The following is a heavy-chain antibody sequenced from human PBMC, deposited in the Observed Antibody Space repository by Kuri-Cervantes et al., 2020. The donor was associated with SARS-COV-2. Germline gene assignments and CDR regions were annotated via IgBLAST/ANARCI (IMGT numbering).Heavy chain of an antibody. D-gene: IGHD2-8*01. J-gene: IGHJ4*02. Sequence: ESLKISCAVYGGSFSGYYWSWIRQPPGKGLEWIGEINHSGSTNYNPSLKSRVTISVDTSKNQFSLKLSSVTAADTAVYYCARALYLVDYWGQGTLVTVSS. V-gene: IGHV4-34*01. CDR2: INHSGST. CDR3: ARALYLVDY. CDR1: GGSFSGYY.